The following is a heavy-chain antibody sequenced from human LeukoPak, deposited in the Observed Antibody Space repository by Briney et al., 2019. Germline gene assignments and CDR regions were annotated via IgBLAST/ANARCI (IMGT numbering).Heavy chain of an antibody. CDR3: ARRGRDDYWVEY. Sequence: PSETLSLTCTVSGGSITNNNYNWDWIRQPPGKGLEWIGDLYYSGSTHYNPSLKSRVTISVDTSKNQFSLKLNSVTAADTAVYYCARRGRDDYWVEYWGQGTLVTVSS. V-gene: IGHV4-39*01. CDR1: GGSITNNNYN. J-gene: IGHJ4*02. D-gene: IGHD3-16*01. CDR2: LYYSGST.